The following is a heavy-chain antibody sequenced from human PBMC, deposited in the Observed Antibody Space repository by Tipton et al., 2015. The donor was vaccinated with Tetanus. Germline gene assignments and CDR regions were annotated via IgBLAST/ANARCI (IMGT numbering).Heavy chain of an antibody. Sequence: TLSLTCSVSGDSLRAGDRNWGWIRQSPGKGLEWIGNIYDGGSPSFSPSLQSRATIFADTSKNQFSLKLRSVTAADTAVYYCARLFRPRRYYGDFEDFWGQGTLVTVSS. CDR2: IYDGGSP. CDR1: GDSLRAGDRN. D-gene: IGHD2-21*02. V-gene: IGHV4-39*01. J-gene: IGHJ4*02. CDR3: ARLFRPRRYYGDFEDF.